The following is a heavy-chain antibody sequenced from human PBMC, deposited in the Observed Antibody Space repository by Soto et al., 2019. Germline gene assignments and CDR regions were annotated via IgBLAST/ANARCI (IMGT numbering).Heavy chain of an antibody. CDR2: IYYSGST. D-gene: IGHD2-2*01. J-gene: IGHJ5*02. CDR3: ARSQLPLFNWFDP. CDR1: GGSISIGGYY. V-gene: IGHV4-31*03. Sequence: SETLSLTCTVSGGSISIGGYYWSWILQHPGKGLEWIGYIYYSGSTYYNPSLKSRVTISVDTSKNQFSLKLSSVTAADTAVYYCARSQLPLFNWFDPWGQGTLVTVSS.